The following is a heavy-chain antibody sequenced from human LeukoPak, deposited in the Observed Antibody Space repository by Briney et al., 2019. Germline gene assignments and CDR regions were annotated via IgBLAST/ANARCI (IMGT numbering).Heavy chain of an antibody. CDR2: FGGRDGST. J-gene: IGHJ4*02. CDR3: AKGHYYGSGSLDY. CDR1: GFTFCSYG. D-gene: IGHD3-10*01. Sequence: GGSLSLSCAASGFTFCSYGMSWVRQAPGKGLEWVSAFGGRDGSTYYADSVKGRFTISRDNSKNTLYVQMNSLRDEDTAVYYCAKGHYYGSGSLDYWGQGTLVTVSS. V-gene: IGHV3-23*01.